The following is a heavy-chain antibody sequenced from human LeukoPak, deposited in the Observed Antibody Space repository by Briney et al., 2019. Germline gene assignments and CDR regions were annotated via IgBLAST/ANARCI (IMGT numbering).Heavy chain of an antibody. CDR3: ARGHYYDSSGFVLDY. V-gene: IGHV1-8*01. D-gene: IGHD3-22*01. CDR2: MNPNSGNT. J-gene: IGHJ4*02. Sequence: GASVKVSCKASGYTFTSYDINWVRQATGQGLERMGWMNPNSGNTGYAQKFQGRVTMTRNTSISTAYMELSSLRSEDTAVYYCARGHYYDSSGFVLDYWGQGTLVTVSS. CDR1: GYTFTSYD.